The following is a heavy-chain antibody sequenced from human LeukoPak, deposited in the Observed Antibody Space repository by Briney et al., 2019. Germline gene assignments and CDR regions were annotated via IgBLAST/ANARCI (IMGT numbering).Heavy chain of an antibody. Sequence: SETLSLTCTVSGGSISSGDYYWSWIRQPPGKGLEWIGYIYYSGSTYYNPSLKSRVTISVDTSKNQFSLKLSSVTAADTAVYYCARVPSDFWSGYPFDYWGQGTLVTVSS. CDR2: IYYSGST. J-gene: IGHJ4*02. CDR3: ARVPSDFWSGYPFDY. CDR1: GGSISSGDYY. D-gene: IGHD3-3*01. V-gene: IGHV4-30-4*08.